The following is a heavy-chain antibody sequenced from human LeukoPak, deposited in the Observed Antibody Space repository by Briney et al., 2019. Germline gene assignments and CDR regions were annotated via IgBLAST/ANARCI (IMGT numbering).Heavy chain of an antibody. J-gene: IGHJ5*02. CDR2: IKEDGSRK. D-gene: IGHD2-2*02. CDR3: ARQVIGDQLLYGGTDWFDP. CDR1: GFTFNNYW. Sequence: GGSLRLSCAASGFTFNNYWMSWVRQAPGKGLEWLANIKEDGSRKYYVDSVKGRFTISRDNAKKSLFLQMNSPRAEDTAVYYCARQVIGDQLLYGGTDWFDPWGQGTLVTVSS. V-gene: IGHV3-7*03.